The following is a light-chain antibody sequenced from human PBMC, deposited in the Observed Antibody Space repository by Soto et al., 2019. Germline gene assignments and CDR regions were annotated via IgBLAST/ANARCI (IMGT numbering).Light chain of an antibody. CDR3: QQYNSYSTWT. CDR2: DAS. J-gene: IGKJ1*01. CDR1: QSISSW. V-gene: IGKV1-5*01. Sequence: DIQMTQSPSTLSASVGDRVTITCRASQSISSWLAWYQQKPGKAPKLLIYDASSLESGVPSRFSGSGSGTEFTLTISSLQHDDFATYYCQQYNSYSTWTFGQGTKLEIK.